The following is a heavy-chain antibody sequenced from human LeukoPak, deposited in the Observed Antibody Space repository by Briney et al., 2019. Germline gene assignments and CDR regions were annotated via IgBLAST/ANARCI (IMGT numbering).Heavy chain of an antibody. J-gene: IGHJ4*02. CDR3: ARGWMATPFDY. Sequence: SETLSLTCAVSGGSISSSNWWSWVRQPPGKGLEWIGEIYHSGSTNYNPSLKSRVTISVDTSKNQFSLKLSSVTAADTAVYYCARGWMATPFDYWGQGTLVAVSS. D-gene: IGHD5-24*01. CDR1: GGSISSSNW. V-gene: IGHV4-4*02. CDR2: IYHSGST.